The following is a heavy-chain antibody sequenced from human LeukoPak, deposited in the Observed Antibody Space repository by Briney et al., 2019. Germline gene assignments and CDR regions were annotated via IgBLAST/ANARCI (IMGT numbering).Heavy chain of an antibody. D-gene: IGHD3-10*01. CDR2: INHSGST. CDR1: GGSFSGYY. Sequence: SETLSLTCAGYGGSFSGYYWSWLRQPPGKGLEWIGEINHSGSTNYNPSLKSRVTISVDTSKNQFSLKLSSVTAADTAVYYCATRSITSSYWGQGTLVTVSS. CDR3: ATRSITSSY. J-gene: IGHJ4*02. V-gene: IGHV4-34*01.